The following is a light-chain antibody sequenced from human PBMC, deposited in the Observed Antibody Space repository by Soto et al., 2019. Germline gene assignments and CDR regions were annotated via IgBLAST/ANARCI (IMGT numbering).Light chain of an antibody. V-gene: IGKV4-1*01. CDR3: QQYYSIPVT. CDR2: WAS. J-gene: IGKJ1*01. CDR1: QSVLHSANNKDY. Sequence: DIVMTQSPDSLAVSLAERATINCKSSQSVLHSANNKDYLAWYQQKPGQPPKLLISWASSRDSGVPDRFAGIVSGTAFTLTVSSLQAEDVAVYYCQQYYSIPVTFGQGTKVEIK.